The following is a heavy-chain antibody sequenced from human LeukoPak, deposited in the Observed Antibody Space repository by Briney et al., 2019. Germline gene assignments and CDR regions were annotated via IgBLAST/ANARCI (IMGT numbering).Heavy chain of an antibody. D-gene: IGHD3-3*01. V-gene: IGHV1-69*05. J-gene: IGHJ3*02. CDR1: GGTFSSYA. CDR2: IIPIFGTA. CDR3: ARDRDYDSLAFDI. Sequence: SVKVSCKASGGTFSSYAISWVRQAPGQGLEWMGGIIPIFGTANYAQKFQGRVTITTDESTSTAYMELSSLRSEDTAVYYCARDRDYDSLAFDIWGQGTMVTVSS.